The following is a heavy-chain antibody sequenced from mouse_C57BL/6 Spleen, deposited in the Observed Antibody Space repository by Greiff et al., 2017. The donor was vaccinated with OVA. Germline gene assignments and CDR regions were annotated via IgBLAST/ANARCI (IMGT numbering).Heavy chain of an antibody. CDR1: GYAFSSYW. CDR3: AREVDGNAWYFDV. J-gene: IGHJ1*03. V-gene: IGHV1-80*01. CDR2: IYPGDGDT. Sequence: QVQLKQSGAELVKPGASVKISCKASGYAFSSYWMNWVKQRPGKGLEWIGQIYPGDGDTNYNGKFKGKATLTADKSSSTAYMQLSSLTSEDSAVYVCAREVDGNAWYFDVWGTGTTVTVSS. D-gene: IGHD2-1*01.